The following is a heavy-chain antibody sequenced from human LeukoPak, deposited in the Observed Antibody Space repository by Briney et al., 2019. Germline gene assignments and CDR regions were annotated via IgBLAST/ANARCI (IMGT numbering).Heavy chain of an antibody. V-gene: IGHV3-7*01. J-gene: IGHJ6*02. D-gene: IGHD1-20*01. CDR3: ATYDNWVAGYV. CDR2: IKKDGSEE. CDR1: EFTFSDYW. Sequence: PGGSLRLSCAASEFTFSDYWMSWVGQAPGKGPEWVANIKKDGSEEHYVDSVKGRFTVSRDNAKNSLFLQMNSLRVEDTAVYYCATYDNWVAGYVWGQGTTVSVSS.